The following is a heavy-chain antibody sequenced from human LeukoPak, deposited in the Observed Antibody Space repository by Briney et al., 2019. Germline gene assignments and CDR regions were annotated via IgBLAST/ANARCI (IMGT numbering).Heavy chain of an antibody. CDR2: ISYDGSNK. V-gene: IGHV3-30-3*01. D-gene: IGHD3-16*02. Sequence: GGSLRLSCAASGFTVSSNYMSWVRQAPGKGLEWVAVISYDGSNKYYADSVKGRFTISRDNSKNTLYLQMNSLRAEDTAVYYCARDQWEVSYYFDYWGQGTLVTVSS. CDR3: ARDQWEVSYYFDY. CDR1: GFTVSSNY. J-gene: IGHJ4*02.